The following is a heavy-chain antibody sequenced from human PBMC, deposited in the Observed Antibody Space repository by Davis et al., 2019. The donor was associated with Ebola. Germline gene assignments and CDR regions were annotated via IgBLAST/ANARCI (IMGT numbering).Heavy chain of an antibody. D-gene: IGHD6-13*01. CDR2: ISYDGSNK. CDR3: AREATYSSSEMGWFDP. V-gene: IGHV3-30*03. CDR1: GFTFSSYG. J-gene: IGHJ5*02. Sequence: GESLKISCAASGFTFSSYGMHWVRQAPGKGLEWVAVISYDGSNKYYADSVKGRFTISRDNSKNTLYLQMNSLRAEDTAVYYCAREATYSSSEMGWFDPWGQGSLVTVSS.